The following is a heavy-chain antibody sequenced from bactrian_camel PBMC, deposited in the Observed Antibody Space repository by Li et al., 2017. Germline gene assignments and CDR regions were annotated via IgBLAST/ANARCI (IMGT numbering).Heavy chain of an antibody. D-gene: IGHD5*01. V-gene: IGHV3S63*01. Sequence: VQAGGGLRLSCAASREILDMRCIGWFRQNPGKEREGVAIIDNNYGSTTYGESVKGRFTISQDNAKNTVYLQMNNLQIEDTATYYCAADLRTWIGCGWYQRTYNFWGQGTQVTVS. CDR1: REILDMRC. CDR3: AADLRTWIGCGWYQRTYNF. CDR2: IDNNYGST. J-gene: IGHJ4*01.